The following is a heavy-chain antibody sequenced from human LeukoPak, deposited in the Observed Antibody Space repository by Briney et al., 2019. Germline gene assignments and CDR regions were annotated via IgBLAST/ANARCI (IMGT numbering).Heavy chain of an antibody. D-gene: IGHD2-2*01. V-gene: IGHV4-34*01. J-gene: IGHJ5*02. CDR1: GGSFSGYY. Sequence: SETLSLICAVYGGSFSGYYWSWIRQPPGKGLEWIGEINHSGSTNYNPSLKSRVTISVDTSKNQFSLKLSSVIAADTAVYYCARGRIGYCSSTSCQNWFDPWGQGTLVTVSS. CDR3: ARGRIGYCSSTSCQNWFDP. CDR2: INHSGST.